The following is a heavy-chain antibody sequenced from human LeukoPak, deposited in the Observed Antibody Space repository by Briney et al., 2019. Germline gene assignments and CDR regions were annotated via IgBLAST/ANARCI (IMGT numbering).Heavy chain of an antibody. Sequence: NHGESLKISCKGSGYSFTSYWIGRVRQMPRKGLEWMGIIYPGDSDTRYSPSFQGQVTISADKSISTAYLQWSSLKASDTAIYYCARQRLGELSLDAVDYWGQGTLVTVSS. J-gene: IGHJ4*02. V-gene: IGHV5-51*01. CDR2: IYPGDSDT. CDR1: GYSFTSYW. D-gene: IGHD3-16*02. CDR3: ARQRLGELSLDAVDY.